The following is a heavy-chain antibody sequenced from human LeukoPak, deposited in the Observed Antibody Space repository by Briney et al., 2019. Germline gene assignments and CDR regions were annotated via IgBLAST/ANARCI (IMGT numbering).Heavy chain of an antibody. CDR2: ISSSGST. J-gene: IGHJ3*02. CDR1: GGSISSNSYY. Sequence: SETLSLTCTVSGGSISSNSYYWGWIRQPPGKGLEWIGRISSSGSTNYNPSLKSRVTISVDTSKNQFSLKLSSVTAADTAVYFCARGPYSYDSSGAFDIWGQGTMVTVSS. CDR3: ARGPYSYDSSGAFDI. D-gene: IGHD3-22*01. V-gene: IGHV4-39*07.